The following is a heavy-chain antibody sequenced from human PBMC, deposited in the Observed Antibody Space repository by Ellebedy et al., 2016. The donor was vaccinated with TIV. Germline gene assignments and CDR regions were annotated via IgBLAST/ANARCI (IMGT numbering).Heavy chain of an antibody. CDR2: ISYDGSNK. D-gene: IGHD3-22*01. V-gene: IGHV3-30*04. Sequence: GESLKISXAASGFTFSSYAMHWVRQSPDKGLEWVAVISYDGSNKYYADSVKGRFTISRDNSENSLYLQMNSLRPEDTGVYYCARDDRESSGYYRYWGQGTLVTVSS. J-gene: IGHJ4*02. CDR3: ARDDRESSGYYRY. CDR1: GFTFSSYA.